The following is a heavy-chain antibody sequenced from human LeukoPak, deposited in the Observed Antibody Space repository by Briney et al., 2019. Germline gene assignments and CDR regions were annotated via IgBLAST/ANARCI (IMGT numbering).Heavy chain of an antibody. CDR2: LYDGGTT. D-gene: IGHD3-10*01. CDR1: GASISRSTYH. V-gene: IGHV4-39*01. CDR3: VGEEANKDLQENYFYYYMDV. J-gene: IGHJ6*03. Sequence: SETLSLTCSVSGASISRSTYHWGWIRQPPGKGLEWIGSLYDGGTTYYNSSLKSRVTISPDTSTNQVSLKLRSVTPADTAAYSCVGEEANKDLQENYFYYYMDVWGKGTTVIVSS.